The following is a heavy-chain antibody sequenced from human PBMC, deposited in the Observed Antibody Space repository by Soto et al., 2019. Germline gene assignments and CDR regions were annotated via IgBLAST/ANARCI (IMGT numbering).Heavy chain of an antibody. J-gene: IGHJ3*02. CDR2: IIPILGTA. CDR1: GGTFSSYT. D-gene: IGHD2-2*01. Sequence: SVKVSCKASGGTFSSYTISWVRQAPGQGLEWMGRIIPILGTANYAQKFQGRVTITADKSTSTAYMELSSLRSEDTAVYYCARGEDIVVVDIWGQGTMVTVSS. CDR3: ARGEDIVVVDI. V-gene: IGHV1-69*08.